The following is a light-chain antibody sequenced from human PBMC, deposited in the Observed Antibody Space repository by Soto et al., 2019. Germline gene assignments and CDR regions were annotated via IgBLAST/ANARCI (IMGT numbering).Light chain of an antibody. CDR1: QSVSSCY. V-gene: IGKV3-20*01. Sequence: EIVLTQSPGTLSLSPGERATLSCRASQSVSSCYLAWYQQKPGQAPRLLIYGASIRATGIPDRFSGSGSGTDFTLTITRLEPEDFAVFYCQQYGSSPRTFGQGTRLEIK. CDR2: GAS. J-gene: IGKJ5*01. CDR3: QQYGSSPRT.